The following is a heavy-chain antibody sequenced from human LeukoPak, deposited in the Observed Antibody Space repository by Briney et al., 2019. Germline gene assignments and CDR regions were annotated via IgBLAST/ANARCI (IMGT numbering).Heavy chain of an antibody. D-gene: IGHD6-6*01. CDR3: ARGDEYSSSSADWFDP. V-gene: IGHV4-34*01. J-gene: IGHJ5*02. CDR2: IYYSGST. Sequence: SETLSLTCAVYGGSFSGYYWGWIRQPPGKGLEWIGGIYYSGSTYYNPSLKSRVTISVDTSKNQFSLKLSSVTAADTAVYYCARGDEYSSSSADWFDPWGQGTLVTVSS. CDR1: GGSFSGYY.